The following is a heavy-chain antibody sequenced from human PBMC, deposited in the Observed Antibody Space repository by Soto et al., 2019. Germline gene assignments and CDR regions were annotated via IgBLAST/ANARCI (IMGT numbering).Heavy chain of an antibody. D-gene: IGHD3-10*01. CDR3: ARGLLWFGESCDY. CDR1: GFTFSSYG. V-gene: IGHV3-33*01. CDR2: IWYDGSNK. Sequence: QVQLVESGGGVVQPGRSLRLSCAASGFTFSSYGMHWVRQAPGKGLEWVAVIWYDGSNKYYADSVKGRFTISRDNSKNTLYLQMNSLRAEDTAVYYCARGLLWFGESCDYWGQGTLVTVSS. J-gene: IGHJ4*02.